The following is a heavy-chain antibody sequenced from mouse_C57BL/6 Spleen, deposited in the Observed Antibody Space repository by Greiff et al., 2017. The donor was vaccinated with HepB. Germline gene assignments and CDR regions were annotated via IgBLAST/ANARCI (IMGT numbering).Heavy chain of an antibody. Sequence: QVQLQQPGAELVKPGASVKMSCKASGYTFTSYWITWVKQRPGQGLEWIGDIYPGSGSTNYNEKFKSKATLTVDTSSSTAYMQLSSLTSEDSAVSDCARGSYYGNYDDYWGQGTTLTVSS. V-gene: IGHV1-55*01. J-gene: IGHJ2*01. D-gene: IGHD2-1*01. CDR3: ARGSYYGNYDDY. CDR1: GYTFTSYW. CDR2: IYPGSGST.